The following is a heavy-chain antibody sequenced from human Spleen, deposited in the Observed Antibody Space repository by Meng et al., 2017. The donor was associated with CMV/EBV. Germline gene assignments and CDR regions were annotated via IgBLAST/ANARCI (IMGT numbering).Heavy chain of an antibody. Sequence: GESLKISCAASGFTFSSYDMHWVRQATGKGLEWVSAIGTAGDTYYPGSVKGRFTISRENAKNSLYLQMNSLRAGDTAVYYCARGGYYDFWSGYRQYGMDVWGQGTTVTVSS. CDR3: ARGGYYDFWSGYRQYGMDV. CDR2: IGTAGDT. D-gene: IGHD3-3*01. V-gene: IGHV3-13*01. J-gene: IGHJ6*02. CDR1: GFTFSSYD.